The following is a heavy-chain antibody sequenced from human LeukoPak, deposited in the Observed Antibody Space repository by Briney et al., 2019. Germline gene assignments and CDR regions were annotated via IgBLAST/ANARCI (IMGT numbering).Heavy chain of an antibody. CDR2: IHHSGST. CDR3: ARYGSGSEEGWFDP. Sequence: PSDTVSLTCAVSGYSISSSNWWGWIRQPPGKGLEWIGYIHHSGSTYYNPSLKSRVTMSVDTSKNQFSLKLSSVTAVDTAVYYCARYGSGSEEGWFDPWGQGTLVTVSS. CDR1: GYSISSSNW. D-gene: IGHD3-10*01. V-gene: IGHV4-28*01. J-gene: IGHJ5*02.